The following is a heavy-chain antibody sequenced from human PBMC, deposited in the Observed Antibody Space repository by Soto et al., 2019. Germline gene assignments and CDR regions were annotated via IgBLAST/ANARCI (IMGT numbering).Heavy chain of an antibody. CDR3: ARDLGYCRSGTCYREWFDP. Sequence: QVQLVQSGAEVKKPGASVKVSCKASGYTFTTHGISRVRQAPGQGLEWMGWVSGDNGHTNYAQSLQGRVTMTTDTSTNTAYMELRSLRSDDTAVYYCARDLGYCRSGTCYREWFDPWGQGTLVTVSP. V-gene: IGHV1-18*01. D-gene: IGHD2-15*01. J-gene: IGHJ5*02. CDR1: GYTFTTHG. CDR2: VSGDNGHT.